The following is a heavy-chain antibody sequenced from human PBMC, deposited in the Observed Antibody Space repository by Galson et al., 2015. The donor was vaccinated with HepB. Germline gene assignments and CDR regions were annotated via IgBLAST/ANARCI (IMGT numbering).Heavy chain of an antibody. CDR3: TRPVRGSSQNYYYYYYGMDV. D-gene: IGHD6-6*01. CDR2: IRSKANSYAT. J-gene: IGHJ6*02. CDR1: GFTFSGSA. Sequence: SLRLSCAASGFTFSGSAMHWVRQASGKGLEWVGRIRSKANSYATAYAASVKGRFTISRDDSKNTAYLQMNSLKTEDTAVYYCTRPVRGSSQNYYYYYYGMDVWGQGTTVTVSS. V-gene: IGHV3-73*01.